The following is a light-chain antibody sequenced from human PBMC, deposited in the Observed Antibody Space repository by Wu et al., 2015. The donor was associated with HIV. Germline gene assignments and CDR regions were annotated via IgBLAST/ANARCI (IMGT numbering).Light chain of an antibody. CDR2: KAS. Sequence: DIQMTQSPSTLSASVGDRATITCRASQSINSWLAWYQQKPGKAPKLLIYKASSLESGVPSRFSGSGSGTEFTLTISSLQPDDFATYYCQQYNSYSWTFGQGTKVEIK. CDR3: QQYNSYSWT. CDR1: QSINSW. J-gene: IGKJ1*01. V-gene: IGKV1-5*03.